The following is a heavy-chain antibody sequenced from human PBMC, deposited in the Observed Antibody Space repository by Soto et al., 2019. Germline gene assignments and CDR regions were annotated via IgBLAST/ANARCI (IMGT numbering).Heavy chain of an antibody. CDR3: ATSFGSGSRAFDY. J-gene: IGHJ4*02. CDR2: FNPILSFS. CDR1: GDTFNFYT. V-gene: IGHV1-69*02. Sequence: QVQLVQSGAEVKKPGSSVKVSCKASGDTFNFYTINWVRQAPGLGLEWMGRFNPILSFSNSALKFQGRVTLTADKSTSTAYMVLRSLRSEDMAIYYCATSFGSGSRAFDYWGQGALVTVSS. D-gene: IGHD3-10*01.